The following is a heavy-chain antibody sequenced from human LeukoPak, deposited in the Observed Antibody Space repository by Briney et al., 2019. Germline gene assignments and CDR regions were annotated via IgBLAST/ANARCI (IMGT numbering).Heavy chain of an antibody. J-gene: IGHJ4*02. CDR1: GGSFSGYY. D-gene: IGHD6-13*01. CDR3: ARWRIAAAGTTVDY. Sequence: SETLSLTCAVYGGSFSGYYWSWIRQPPGKGLEWIGEINHSGSTNHNPSLKSRVTISVDTSKNQFSLKLSSVTAADTAVYYCARWRIAAAGTTVDYWGQGTLVTVSS. CDR2: INHSGST. V-gene: IGHV4-34*01.